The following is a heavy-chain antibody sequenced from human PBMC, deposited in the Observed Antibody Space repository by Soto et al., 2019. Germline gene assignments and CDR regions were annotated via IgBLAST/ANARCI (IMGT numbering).Heavy chain of an antibody. CDR3: ASRYSYDPYYFDY. CDR2: IYYSGST. CDR1: GGSISSSSYY. D-gene: IGHD5-18*01. V-gene: IGHV4-39*01. J-gene: IGHJ4*02. Sequence: TSETLSLTCTVSGGSISSSSYYWAWIRQPPGKGLEWIGSIYYSGSTYYNPSLKSRVTVSVDTSKNLFSLKLSSVTAADTAIYYCASRYSYDPYYFDYWGQGILVTVSS.